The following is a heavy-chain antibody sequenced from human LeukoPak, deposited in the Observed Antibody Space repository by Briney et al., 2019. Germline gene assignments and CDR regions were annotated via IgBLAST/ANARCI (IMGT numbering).Heavy chain of an antibody. Sequence: SGGSLRLSCAASGFTFRSYWMSWVRQAPGKGLEWVANIKQDESEKYYVESVKGRFTISRDNAKNSLYLQMNSLRAEDTAVYYCARNGDFWSGYHDYCGQGTLVTVSS. V-gene: IGHV3-7*01. CDR2: IKQDESEK. CDR3: ARNGDFWSGYHDY. J-gene: IGHJ4*02. D-gene: IGHD3-3*01. CDR1: GFTFRSYW.